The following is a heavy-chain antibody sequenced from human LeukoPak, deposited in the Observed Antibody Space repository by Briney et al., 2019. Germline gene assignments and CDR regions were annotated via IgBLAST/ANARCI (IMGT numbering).Heavy chain of an antibody. J-gene: IGHJ4*02. CDR2: INHSGST. Sequence: SETLSLTCAVYGGSFGGYYWSWIRQPPGKGLEWIGEINHSGSTNYNPSLKSRVTISVDTSKNQFSLKLSSVTAADTAVYYCARLTGYSNYGRFDYWGQGTLVTVSS. CDR1: GGSFGGYY. CDR3: ARLTGYSNYGRFDY. V-gene: IGHV4-34*01. D-gene: IGHD4-11*01.